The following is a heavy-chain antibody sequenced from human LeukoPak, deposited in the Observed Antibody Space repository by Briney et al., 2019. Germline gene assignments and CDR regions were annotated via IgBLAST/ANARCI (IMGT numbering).Heavy chain of an antibody. CDR3: AKDRQNYYRSGYYFDY. J-gene: IGHJ4*02. CDR2: ISGSGGST. CDR1: GFTFSSYV. Sequence: GRSLRLSCAASGFTFSSYVMIWVRQAPGKGLGWVSSISGSGGSTYYADFVKGRFTIFREVSKNPLYLEMNSLRAENTAVYYCAKDRQNYYRSGYYFDYWGQGTLVTVSS. V-gene: IGHV3-23*01. D-gene: IGHD3-10*01.